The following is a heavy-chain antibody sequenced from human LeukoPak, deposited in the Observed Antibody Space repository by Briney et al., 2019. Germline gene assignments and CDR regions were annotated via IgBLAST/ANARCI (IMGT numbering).Heavy chain of an antibody. CDR1: GFTFSSYS. CDR2: ISSSSSYI. Sequence: GGSLRLSCAASGFTFSSYSMNWVRQAPGKGLEWVSSISSSSSYIYYADSVKGRFTISRDNAKNSLYLQMNSLRAEDTAVYYRAREGCSSTSCYEGYFDYWGQGTLVTVSS. CDR3: AREGCSSTSCYEGYFDY. D-gene: IGHD2-2*01. V-gene: IGHV3-21*01. J-gene: IGHJ4*02.